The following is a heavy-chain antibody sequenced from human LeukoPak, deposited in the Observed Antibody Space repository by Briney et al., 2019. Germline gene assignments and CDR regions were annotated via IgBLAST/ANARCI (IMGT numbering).Heavy chain of an antibody. CDR2: IYYSGST. J-gene: IGHJ4*02. Sequence: PSETLSLTCTVSGGSISSSSYYWGWIRQPLGKGLEWIGSIYYSGSTYYNPSLKSRVTISVDTSKNQFSLKLSSVTAADTAVYYCARVRKLLRTFDYWGQGTLVTVSS. CDR1: GGSISSSSYY. D-gene: IGHD1-26*01. V-gene: IGHV4-39*07. CDR3: ARVRKLLRTFDY.